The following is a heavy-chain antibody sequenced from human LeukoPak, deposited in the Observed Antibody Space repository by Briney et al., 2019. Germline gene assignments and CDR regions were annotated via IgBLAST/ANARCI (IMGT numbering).Heavy chain of an antibody. J-gene: IGHJ4*02. D-gene: IGHD2-21*02. Sequence: PSETLSLTCTVSGGSISSSTYYWAWIRQSPGKGLEWIGSITYSGSTYYNPSLESRVTISVDTSKNQFSLKLSSVTAADTAVYYCARLDVVVTAIHYWGQGTLVTVSS. CDR2: ITYSGST. CDR3: ARLDVVVTAIHY. V-gene: IGHV4-39*01. CDR1: GGSISSSTYY.